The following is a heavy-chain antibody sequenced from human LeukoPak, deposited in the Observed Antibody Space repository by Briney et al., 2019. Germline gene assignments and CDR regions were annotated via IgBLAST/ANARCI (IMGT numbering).Heavy chain of an antibody. CDR1: GYTFTSYD. Sequence: ASVKVSCKASGYTFTSYDINWVRQATGQGLEWMGWMNPNSGNTGYAQKFQGRVTMTRNTSISTAYMELSSLRSEDTAVYYCARFFTIFGVVIISGMDVWGQGTTVTVSS. D-gene: IGHD3-3*01. J-gene: IGHJ6*02. CDR2: MNPNSGNT. V-gene: IGHV1-8*01. CDR3: ARFFTIFGVVIISGMDV.